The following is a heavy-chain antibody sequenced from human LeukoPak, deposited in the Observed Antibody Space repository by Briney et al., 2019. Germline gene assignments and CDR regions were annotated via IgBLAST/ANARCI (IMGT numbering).Heavy chain of an antibody. CDR1: GGSISGYY. J-gene: IGHJ5*02. Sequence: SETLSLTCSVSGGSISGYYWSWIRQPPGKGLESIGYILDSGSTNYNPSLKSRVTMSVDTSKNHFSLKLSSVTAADTAVYYCARTSYPGGWFDPWGQGTLVTVSS. CDR2: ILDSGST. CDR3: ARTSYPGGWFDP. D-gene: IGHD2-8*02. V-gene: IGHV4-59*12.